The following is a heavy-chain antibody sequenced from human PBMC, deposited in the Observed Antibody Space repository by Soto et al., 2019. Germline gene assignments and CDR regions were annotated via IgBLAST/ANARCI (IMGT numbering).Heavy chain of an antibody. V-gene: IGHV1-18*01. D-gene: IGHD3-16*01. J-gene: IGHJ4*02. Sequence: AAVKVSFKVSGYRFPSYGINWVRQAPGQGLEWLGWVNPDNHNTNYAQNFQHRVSLTTDTSTNTAFLELRGLRSDDTAVYYCARVRFGDTFDYWGQGTLVTVSS. CDR2: VNPDNHNT. CDR1: GYRFPSYG. CDR3: ARVRFGDTFDY.